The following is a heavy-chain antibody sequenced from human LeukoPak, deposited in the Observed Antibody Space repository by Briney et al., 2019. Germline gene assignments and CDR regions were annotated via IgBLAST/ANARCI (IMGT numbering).Heavy chain of an antibody. CDR2: VYYSGST. J-gene: IGHJ3*02. V-gene: IGHV4-39*01. CDR1: GGSISSSSYY. CDR3: AKSLSYYGSGRTDDAFDI. Sequence: PSETLSLTCTVSGGSISSSSYYWGWIRQPPGKGLEWIGSVYYSGSTYYNPSLKSRVTISVDTSKNQFSLKLSSVTAADTAVYYCAKSLSYYGSGRTDDAFDIWGQGTMVTVSS. D-gene: IGHD3-10*01.